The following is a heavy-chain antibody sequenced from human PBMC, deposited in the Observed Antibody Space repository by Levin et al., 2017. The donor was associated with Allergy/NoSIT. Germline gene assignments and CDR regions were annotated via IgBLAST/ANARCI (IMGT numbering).Heavy chain of an antibody. CDR3: ARGSTGGSSGWYGSY. Sequence: SGGSLRLSCVASGFTFDDYGMSWVRQAPGKGLEWVSGINWNGGSTGYADSVKGRFTISRDSAKNSLYLQMNSLRAEDTALYYCARGSTGGSSGWYGSYWGQGTLVTVSS. CDR1: GFTFDDYG. CDR2: INWNGGST. D-gene: IGHD6-19*01. V-gene: IGHV3-20*04. J-gene: IGHJ4*02.